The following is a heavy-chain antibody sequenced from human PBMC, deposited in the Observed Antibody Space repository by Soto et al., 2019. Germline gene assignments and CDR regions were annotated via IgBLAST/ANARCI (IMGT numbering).Heavy chain of an antibody. J-gene: IGHJ6*02. V-gene: IGHV3-30*18. CDR2: ISYDGSNK. CDR3: AKDGRNYYYYGMDV. Sequence: GGSLRLSCAASGFTFSSYGMHWVRQAPGKGLEWVAVISYDGSNKYYADSVKGRFTISRDNSKNTLYLQMNSLRAEDTAVYYCAKDGRNYYYYGMDVWGQGTTVTVSS. CDR1: GFTFSSYG. D-gene: IGHD1-26*01.